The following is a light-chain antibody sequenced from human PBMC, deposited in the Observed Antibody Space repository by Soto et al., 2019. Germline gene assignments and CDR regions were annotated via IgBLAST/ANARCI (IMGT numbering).Light chain of an antibody. Sequence: ADVCVAPGESASRRCRSSQTVRNNYLAWYQQKPGQAPRLLIYDASSRATGIPDRVSGGGSRPDLTLVCGRLQPADPLVYDSQQFRSHPRTIGGGTKVDIK. V-gene: IGKV3D-20*02. J-gene: IGKJ4*01. CDR1: QTVRNNY. CDR2: DAS. CDR3: QQFRSHPRT.